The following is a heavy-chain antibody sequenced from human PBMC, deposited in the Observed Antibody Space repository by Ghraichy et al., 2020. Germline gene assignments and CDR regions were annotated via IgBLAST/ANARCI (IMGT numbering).Heavy chain of an antibody. J-gene: IGHJ2*01. Sequence: SETLSLTCTVSGGSISSYYWSWIRQPPGKGLEWIGYIYYSGSTNYNPSLKSRVTISVDTSKNQFSLKLSSVTAADTAVYYCARYSSFEASDWYFDLWGRGTLVTVSS. CDR1: GGSISSYY. CDR3: ARYSSFEASDWYFDL. D-gene: IGHD3-16*02. V-gene: IGHV4-59*01. CDR2: IYYSGST.